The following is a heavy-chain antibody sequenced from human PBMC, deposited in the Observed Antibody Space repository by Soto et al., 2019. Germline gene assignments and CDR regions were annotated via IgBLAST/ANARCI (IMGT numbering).Heavy chain of an antibody. CDR1: GFTFDDYA. V-gene: IGHV3-9*01. D-gene: IGHD6-13*01. CDR2: INWNSGSI. CDR3: VKDESINWYSGHFRH. Sequence: LRLSCAASGFTFDDYAMHWVRQVPGKGLEWVSGINWNSGSIGYGDSVKGRFAISRDNAKNSLHLQMNSLSAEDTAFYCCVKDESINWYSGHFRHWGQGTLVTVSS. J-gene: IGHJ1*01.